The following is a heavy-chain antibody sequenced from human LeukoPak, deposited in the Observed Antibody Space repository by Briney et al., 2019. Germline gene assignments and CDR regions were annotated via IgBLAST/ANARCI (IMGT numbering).Heavy chain of an antibody. J-gene: IGHJ5*02. CDR3: ARGTGEDIVVVPDNNWFDH. D-gene: IGHD2-2*01. V-gene: IGHV4-31*03. Sequence: SETLSLTCTVSGGSLSSGGYYWSWLRQHPGKGLEWIGYIYYSGSTYYNPSLKRRVTISVDTSKNQFSLKLSSVTAADTAVYYCARGTGEDIVVVPDNNWFDHWGQGTLVTVSS. CDR1: GGSLSSGGYY. CDR2: IYYSGST.